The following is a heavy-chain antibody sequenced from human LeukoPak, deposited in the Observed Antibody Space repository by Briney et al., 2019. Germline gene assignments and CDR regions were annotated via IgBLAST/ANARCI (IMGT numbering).Heavy chain of an antibody. Sequence: SETLSLTCTVSGGSISSYYWSWIRQPPGKGLEWIGYIYYSGSTNYNPSLKSRVTISVDTSKNQFSLKLSSVTAADTAVYYCARQGCSGGSCYSPDTRYAFDIWGQGTIVTVSS. V-gene: IGHV4-59*08. D-gene: IGHD2-15*01. CDR3: ARQGCSGGSCYSPDTRYAFDI. CDR2: IYYSGST. CDR1: GGSISSYY. J-gene: IGHJ3*02.